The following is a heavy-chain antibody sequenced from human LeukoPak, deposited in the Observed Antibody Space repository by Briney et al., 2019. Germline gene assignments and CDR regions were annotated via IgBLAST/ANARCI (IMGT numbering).Heavy chain of an antibody. Sequence: SQTLPLTCNVSGGSISRGDYYWSWIRQTPGKGLEWIGHISYSGTTYYNPSLRSRVSISVDTSKNQFSLKLRSVTAADTATYYCARDGNYGPNDYWGQGTLVTVSS. CDR1: GGSISRGDYY. CDR2: ISYSGTT. J-gene: IGHJ4*02. V-gene: IGHV4-30-4*01. CDR3: ARDGNYGPNDY. D-gene: IGHD3-10*01.